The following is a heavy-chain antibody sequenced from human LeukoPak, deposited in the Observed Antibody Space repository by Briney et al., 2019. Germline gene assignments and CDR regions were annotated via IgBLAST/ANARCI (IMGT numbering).Heavy chain of an antibody. J-gene: IGHJ5*02. CDR1: GGSPSGFY. V-gene: IGHV4-34*01. Sequence: PSETLSLTSAVYGGSPSGFYWSWIRQPPGKGLEWIGEINHSGSTNYNPSLKSRVTISVDTSKNQFSLKLSSVTAADTAGYYCARGLNCSGGSSHSGSGSQSRLIDPWGQGTLVTVSS. CDR3: ARGLNCSGGSSHSGSGSQSRLIDP. D-gene: IGHD2-15*01. CDR2: INHSGST.